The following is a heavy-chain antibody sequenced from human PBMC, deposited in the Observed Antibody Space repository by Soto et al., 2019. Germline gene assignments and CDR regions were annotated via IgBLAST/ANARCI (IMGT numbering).Heavy chain of an antibody. V-gene: IGHV4-34*01. CDR3: STRGYDTIGDYRFDP. Sequence: SETLSLTCAVSGGSFSGHYWTWIRQSPGTGQEWMGNINNSGRANSTPSLSIRVTISLDTSKTQFPLPLSAVTVADTAMYYCSTRGYDTIGDYRFDPWGQGTLVTVSS. J-gene: IGHJ5*01. D-gene: IGHD3-22*01. CDR1: GGSFSGHY. CDR2: INNSGRA.